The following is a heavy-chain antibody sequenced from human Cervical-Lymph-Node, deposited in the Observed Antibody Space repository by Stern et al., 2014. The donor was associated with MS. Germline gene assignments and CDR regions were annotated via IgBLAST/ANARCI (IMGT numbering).Heavy chain of an antibody. D-gene: IGHD3-10*01. V-gene: IGHV3-73*01. Sequence: EVQLVESGGGLVQPGGSLKLSCAASGILFSGASMHWVRQPSGKGLEWIGRIRSKNNAYTATYPASVKGRFTISRDDSKSTTYLQMNSLKSEDTAVYYCVSDGSGWRNWGQGTLVTVSS. CDR2: IRSKNNAYTA. CDR3: VSDGSGWRN. J-gene: IGHJ4*02. CDR1: GILFSGAS.